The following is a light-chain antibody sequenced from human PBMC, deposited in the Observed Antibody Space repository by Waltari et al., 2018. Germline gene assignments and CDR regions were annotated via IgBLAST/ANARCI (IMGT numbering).Light chain of an antibody. CDR3: QQYNRWPPIT. V-gene: IGKV3-15*01. CDR2: DAS. CDR1: QSVSSN. J-gene: IGKJ5*01. Sequence: EIVMTQSPATLSVSPGETATLSCRASQSVSSNVAWYQKKPGQGPRLLIYDASTRATSIPAKFRGSGSGTEFTLTISSLQSEDFAVYYCQQYNRWPPITFGHGTRLEIK.